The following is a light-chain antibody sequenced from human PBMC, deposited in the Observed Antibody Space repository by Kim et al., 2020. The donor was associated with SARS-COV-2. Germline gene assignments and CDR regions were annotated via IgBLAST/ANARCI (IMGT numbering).Light chain of an antibody. V-gene: IGKV3-15*01. CDR2: FAV. CDR1: ENVATN. CDR3: QQYNRWPT. Sequence: SVAPGQIATPSCRACENVATNLAWYQAKPGQPPRLLIYFAVTRATGVPARFSGSGSGTDFTLTISSLHSEDFAVYYCQQYNRWPTFGGGTKVDIK. J-gene: IGKJ4*01.